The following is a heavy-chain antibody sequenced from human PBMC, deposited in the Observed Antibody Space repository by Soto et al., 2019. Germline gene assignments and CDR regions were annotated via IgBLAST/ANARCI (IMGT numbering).Heavy chain of an antibody. CDR3: ANGPGGPDGPGDY. D-gene: IGHD2-15*01. CDR1: GYTFTSYA. Sequence: QVQLVQSGAEVKKPGASVKVSCKASGYTFTSYAMHWVRQAPGQRLEWMGWINAGNGNTKYSQKFQGRVTITRDTAASTIYMELSSMRAEDTAVYYYANGPGGPDGPGDYWGQGTLVTVSS. V-gene: IGHV1-3*01. J-gene: IGHJ4*02. CDR2: INAGNGNT.